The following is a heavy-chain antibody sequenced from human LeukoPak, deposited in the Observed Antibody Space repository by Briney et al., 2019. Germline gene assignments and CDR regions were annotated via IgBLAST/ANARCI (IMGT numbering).Heavy chain of an antibody. CDR1: GYTFTGYY. CDR3: ARDRAYDREFDS. Sequence: ASVKVSCKASGYTFTGYYMHWVRQAPGQGLEWMGRIIPNSGGTKYAQKFQGRVTMTRDTSIATAYMELSRLRSDDTAVYYCARDRAYDREFDSWGQGTLVTVSS. D-gene: IGHD3-3*01. V-gene: IGHV1-2*06. CDR2: IIPNSGGT. J-gene: IGHJ4*02.